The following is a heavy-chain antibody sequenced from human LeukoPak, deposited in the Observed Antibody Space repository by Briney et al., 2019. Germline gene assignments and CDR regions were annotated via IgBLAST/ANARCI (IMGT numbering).Heavy chain of an antibody. V-gene: IGHV3-7*01. Sequence: SCKASGYTFTRYWLSYVRPAPGKGLEWVANIKQDGSEKYYVDSVKGRFTISRDNAKNSLYLQMNSLRAEDTAVYYCARDRYGTTLGGVFGYWGQGTLVTFS. CDR2: IKQDGSEK. J-gene: IGHJ4*02. D-gene: IGHD3-16*01. CDR3: ARDRYGTTLGGVFGY. CDR1: GYTFTRYW.